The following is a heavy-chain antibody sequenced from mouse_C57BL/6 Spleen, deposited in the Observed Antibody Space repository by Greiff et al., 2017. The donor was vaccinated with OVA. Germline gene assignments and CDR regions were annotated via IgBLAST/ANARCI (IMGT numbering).Heavy chain of an antibody. D-gene: IGHD2-1*01. CDR2: ISSGGSYT. CDR1: GFTFSSYG. J-gene: IGHJ4*01. CDR3: ARDGNYGGEAMDY. Sequence: EVQLVESGGDLVKPGGSLKLSCAASGFTFSSYGMSWVRQTPDKRLEWVATISSGGSYTNYPDSVKGRLPLSRDNAKNTLYLQKSSLRTEDTAKYYFARDGNYGGEAMDYWGQGTSVTVSS. V-gene: IGHV5-6*01.